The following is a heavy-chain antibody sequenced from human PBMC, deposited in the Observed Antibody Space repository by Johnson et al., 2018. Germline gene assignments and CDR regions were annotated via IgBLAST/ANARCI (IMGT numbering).Heavy chain of an antibody. CDR2: ICSSGNT. CDR1: GGYIGSFY. Sequence: QVQLQESGPGLVKPSETLSLTCTVSGGYIGSFYWIWVRQPPGKGLEWMGYICSSGNTKYNPSLKSRVTISVDTPKNPFSLKLISVTAADTAGYYCASGAVILVLANWDHGNLVTVSA. J-gene: IGHJ4*01. V-gene: IGHV4-59*01. CDR3: ASGAVILVLAN. D-gene: IGHD6-19*01.